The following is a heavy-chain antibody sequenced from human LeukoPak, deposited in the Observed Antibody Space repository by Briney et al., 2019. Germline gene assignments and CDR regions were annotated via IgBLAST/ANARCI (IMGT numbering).Heavy chain of an antibody. CDR3: ASSYYDFWSEGESSNWFDP. Sequence: SVKVSCKASGGTFSSYAISWVRQAPGQGLEWMGGIIPIFGTANYAQKFQGRVTITTDESTSTAYMELSSLRSEDTAVYYCASSYYDFWSEGESSNWFDPWGQGTLVTVSS. CDR2: IIPIFGTA. CDR1: GGTFSSYA. D-gene: IGHD3-3*01. J-gene: IGHJ5*02. V-gene: IGHV1-69*05.